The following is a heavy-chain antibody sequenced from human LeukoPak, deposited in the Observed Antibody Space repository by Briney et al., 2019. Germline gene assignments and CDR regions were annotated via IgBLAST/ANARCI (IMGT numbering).Heavy chain of an antibody. CDR2: ISTYNGNT. J-gene: IGHJ4*02. CDR1: GYTFTSYG. V-gene: IGHV1-18*01. CDR3: ARGEPIAAATY. D-gene: IGHD6-13*01. Sequence: APVNVSCKASGYTFTSYGISWVRQAPGQGLEWMGWISTYNGNTNYAQKLQGRVTMTTDTSTNTAYMELRSLRSDDTAVYYCARGEPIAAATYWGQGTLVTVSS.